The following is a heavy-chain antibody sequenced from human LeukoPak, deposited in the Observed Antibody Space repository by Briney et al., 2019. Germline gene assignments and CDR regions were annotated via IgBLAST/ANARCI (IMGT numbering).Heavy chain of an antibody. J-gene: IGHJ4*02. CDR2: IYYSGST. D-gene: IGHD5-18*01. CDR1: GGSISSYY. CDR3: ARDLRGYSYGSDYFDY. Sequence: PSETLSLTCTVSGGSISSYYWSWIRQPPGKGLEWIGYIYYSGSTNYNPPLKSRVTISVDTSKNQFSLKLSSVTAADTAVYYCARDLRGYSYGSDYFDYWGQGTLVTVSS. V-gene: IGHV4-59*01.